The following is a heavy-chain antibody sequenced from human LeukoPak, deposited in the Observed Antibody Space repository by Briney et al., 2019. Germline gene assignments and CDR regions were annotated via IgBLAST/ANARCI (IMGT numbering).Heavy chain of an antibody. CDR1: GFTFDDYG. D-gene: IGHD6-19*01. V-gene: IGHV3-20*04. CDR2: INWNGGST. CDR3: AKDPAVAGTAEYFQH. Sequence: GGSLRLSCAASGFTFDDYGMSWVRQAPGKGLEWVSGINWNGGSTGYADSVKGRFTISRDNAKNSLYLQMNSLRAEDTAVYYCAKDPAVAGTAEYFQHWGQGTLVTVSS. J-gene: IGHJ1*01.